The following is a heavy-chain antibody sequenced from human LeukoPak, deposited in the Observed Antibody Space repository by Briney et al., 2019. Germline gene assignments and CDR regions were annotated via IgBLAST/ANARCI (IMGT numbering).Heavy chain of an antibody. V-gene: IGHV1-8*03. CDR3: ARARYDSSGYYFFDY. D-gene: IGHD3-22*01. J-gene: IGHJ4*02. CDR1: GYTFTSYD. Sequence: ASVKVSCKASGYTFTSYDINWVRQATGQGLEWMGWMNPNSGNTGYAQKFRGRVTITRNTSISTAYMELSSLRSEDTAVYYCARARYDSSGYYFFDYWGQGTLVTVSS. CDR2: MNPNSGNT.